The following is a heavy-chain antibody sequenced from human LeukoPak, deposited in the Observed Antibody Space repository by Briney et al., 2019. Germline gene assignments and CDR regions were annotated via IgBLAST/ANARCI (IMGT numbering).Heavy chain of an antibody. D-gene: IGHD3-22*01. J-gene: IGHJ4*02. CDR3: PRDQWGYYDSSGYVY. CDR1: GGSISSYY. V-gene: IGHV4-59*01. CDR2: IYYSGST. Sequence: SGTLSLTCTVSGGSISSYYWSWIRQPPGKGLEWIGYIYYSGSTNYSPSLKSRVTISVDTSKHQFSLKLSSVTAADTAVYYCPRDQWGYYDSSGYVYWGQGTLVTVSS.